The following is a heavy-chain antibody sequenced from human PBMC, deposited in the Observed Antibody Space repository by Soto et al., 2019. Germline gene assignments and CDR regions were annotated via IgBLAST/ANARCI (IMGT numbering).Heavy chain of an antibody. D-gene: IGHD3-10*01. CDR2: IEPNGGST. CDR1: ADTFTSYY. CDR3: ARSSGGVCGIIIGGPNWLAP. V-gene: IGHV1-46*01. Sequence: ASVKVSCKAPADTFTSYYVHWVRQAPGHGLEWMGIIEPNGGSTRFAQTFQGRITITTDTSTSTGYMELRSLRSGDTAVYYCARSSGGVCGIIIGGPNWLAPWGQGSLVTVSS. J-gene: IGHJ5*02.